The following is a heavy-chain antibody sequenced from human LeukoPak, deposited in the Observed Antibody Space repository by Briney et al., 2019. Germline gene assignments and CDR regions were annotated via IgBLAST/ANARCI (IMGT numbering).Heavy chain of an antibody. V-gene: IGHV4-59*01. CDR1: GGSISSYY. Sequence: SETLSLTCTISGGSISSYYWSWIRQPPGKGLEWIGYIYYSGSTNYNPSLKSRVTISVDTSKNQFCLKLSSVTAADTAVYYCARDNLDVGLYNYYYGMDVWGQGTTVTVSS. CDR2: IYYSGST. CDR3: ARDNLDVGLYNYYYGMDV. J-gene: IGHJ6*02. D-gene: IGHD5-24*01.